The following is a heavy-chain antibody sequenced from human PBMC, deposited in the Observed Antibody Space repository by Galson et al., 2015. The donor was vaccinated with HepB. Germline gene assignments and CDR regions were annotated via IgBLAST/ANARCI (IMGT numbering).Heavy chain of an antibody. CDR1: GGSISSGGYY. CDR3: ARHFIDPEKWELREAWDY. CDR2: IYYSGST. D-gene: IGHD1-26*01. V-gene: IGHV4-39*01. Sequence: ETLSLTCTVSGGSISSGGYYWGWLRRLPGKGLEWIGNIYYSGSTYYKPSLKSRVTISVDTSQNQFSLKLSSVTAADTAMYYCARHFIDPEKWELREAWDYWGLGTLVTVSS. J-gene: IGHJ4*02.